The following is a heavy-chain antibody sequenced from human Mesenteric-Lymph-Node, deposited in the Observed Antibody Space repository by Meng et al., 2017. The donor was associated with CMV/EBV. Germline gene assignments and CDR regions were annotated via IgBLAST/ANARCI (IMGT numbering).Heavy chain of an antibody. Sequence: GESLKISCEASGFTFKNNAMSWVRQAPGKGLEWVSVTGGSGLTSRYADSVKGRFTISRDNSKNTLYLGMNSLKVEDTGVYYCAKSPRYCYGGDCYGTDLLLDYWGQGTLVTVSS. V-gene: IGHV3-23*01. J-gene: IGHJ4*02. CDR2: TGGSGLTS. D-gene: IGHD2-15*01. CDR3: AKSPRYCYGGDCYGTDLLLDY. CDR1: GFTFKNNA.